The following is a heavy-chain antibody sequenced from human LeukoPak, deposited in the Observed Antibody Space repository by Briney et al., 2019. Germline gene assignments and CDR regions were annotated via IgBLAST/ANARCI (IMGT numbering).Heavy chain of an antibody. CDR3: GLAATHAGAFDI. V-gene: IGHV3-7*01. J-gene: IGHJ3*02. D-gene: IGHD2-15*01. CDR2: IKQDGSEK. Sequence: GGSLRLSCVASGFTFSSRDWMTWVRQAPGKGLEWVANIKQDGSEKNYVDSVKGRFTISRDNSKNTLYLQMNSLRAEDTAVYYCGLAATHAGAFDIWGQGTMVTVSS. CDR1: GFTFSSRDW.